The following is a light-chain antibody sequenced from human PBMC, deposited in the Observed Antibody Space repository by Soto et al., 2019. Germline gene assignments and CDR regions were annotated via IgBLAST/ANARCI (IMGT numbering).Light chain of an antibody. J-gene: IGLJ1*01. CDR3: SSYTSSSTLGV. Sequence: QSALTQPASVSGSPGQSITISCTGTSSDVVVYNYVSWYQQHPGKAPKLMIYVVIIRPSGVSIRFSGSKSGNTASLTFFGLQAEDEADYYCSSYTSSSTLGVFGTGTKVTVL. CDR2: VVI. V-gene: IGLV2-14*01. CDR1: SSDVVVYNY.